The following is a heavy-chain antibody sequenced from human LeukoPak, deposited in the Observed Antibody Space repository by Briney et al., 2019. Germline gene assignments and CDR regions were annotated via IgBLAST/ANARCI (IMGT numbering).Heavy chain of an antibody. CDR1: GYTFTGYY. CDR2: INPNSGGT. Sequence: ASVKVSCKASGYTFTGYYMHWVRQAPGQGLEWMGWINPNSGGTNYAQKFQGRVTMTRDTSISTAYMELSRLRSDDTAVYYCARFGIAARPPMGVDPWGQGTLVTVSS. D-gene: IGHD6-6*01. J-gene: IGHJ5*02. CDR3: ARFGIAARPPMGVDP. V-gene: IGHV1-2*02.